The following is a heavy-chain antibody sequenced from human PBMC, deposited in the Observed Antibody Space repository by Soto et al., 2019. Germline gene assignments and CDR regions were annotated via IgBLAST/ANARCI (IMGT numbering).Heavy chain of an antibody. V-gene: IGHV4-59*13. CDR3: ARDRGFFGVDG. CDR1: GGSISDYY. CDR2: IYYSGRT. J-gene: IGHJ6*04. D-gene: IGHD3-3*01. Sequence: QVQLQESGPGLVQPSETLSLTCTVSGGSISDYYWSWIRQPPGKGLEWIGYIYYSGRTTYNPSLKGRVTISVDTSKNQFSLKLSSVTAADTAVYYCARDRGFFGVDGWGKGTTVTVSS.